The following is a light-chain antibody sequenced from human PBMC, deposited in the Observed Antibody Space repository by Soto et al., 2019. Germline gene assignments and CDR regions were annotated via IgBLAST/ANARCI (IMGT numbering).Light chain of an antibody. J-gene: IGKJ5*01. CDR3: QQYGSSPPIT. CDR2: GAS. Sequence: ESVLTQSPVTLSVSPGERATLSCRASQSVFSSLAWYQQKPGQAPRLLIYGASSRATGIPDRFSGSGSGTDFALTISRLEPEDFAVYYCQQYGSSPPITFGQGTRLEIK. V-gene: IGKV3-20*01. CDR1: QSVFSS.